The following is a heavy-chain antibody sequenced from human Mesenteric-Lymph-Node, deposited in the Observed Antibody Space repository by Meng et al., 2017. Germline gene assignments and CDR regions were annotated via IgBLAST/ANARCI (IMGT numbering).Heavy chain of an antibody. CDR1: GFTVSSNY. CDR2: IYSGGST. CDR3: ARGNVPYYFDY. Sequence: GESLKISCAASGFTVSSNYMSWVRQAPGKGLEWVSVIYSGGSTYYADSVKGRFTISRHNSKNTLYLQMNSLRAEDTAVYYCARGNVPYYFDYWGQGTLVTVSS. D-gene: IGHD1-1*01. V-gene: IGHV3-53*04. J-gene: IGHJ4*02.